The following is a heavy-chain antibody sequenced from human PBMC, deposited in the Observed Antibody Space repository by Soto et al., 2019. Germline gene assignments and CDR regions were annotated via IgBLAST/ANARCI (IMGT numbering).Heavy chain of an antibody. D-gene: IGHD2-8*01. J-gene: IGHJ4*02. CDR3: VHRQGLKWFDF. CDR2: IYWDDDK. V-gene: IGHV2-5*02. Sequence: QITLKESGPTLVKPTQTLTLTCTFSGFSLSTTGVGVGWIRQPPGKALEWLALIYWDDDKRYSPSLKSRLTVIKGTPQNQVVLTMTNMHPVDTATYYCVHRQGLKWFDFWGQGTLVTVSS. CDR1: GFSLSTTGVG.